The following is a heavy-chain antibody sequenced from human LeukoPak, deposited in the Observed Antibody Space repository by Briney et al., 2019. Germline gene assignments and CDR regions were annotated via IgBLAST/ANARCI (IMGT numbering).Heavy chain of an antibody. J-gene: IGHJ4*02. CDR2: ITKSGNT. D-gene: IGHD3-22*01. CDR1: GFPFSKYV. Sequence: SGGSLRLSCAASGFPFSKYVMIWVRQAPGKGLEWVSGITKSGNTYYIESVKGRFTISRDNSESTVFLQMNNLRPEDTAVYYCAKDYEGSSGYWTLLDYWGQGTLVTVSS. CDR3: AKDYEGSSGYWTLLDY. V-gene: IGHV3-23*01.